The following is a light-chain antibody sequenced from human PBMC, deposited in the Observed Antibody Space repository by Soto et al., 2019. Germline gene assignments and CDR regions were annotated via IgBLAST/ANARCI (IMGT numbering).Light chain of an antibody. CDR3: QQSSDIPYT. V-gene: IGKV1-39*01. J-gene: IGKJ2*01. Sequence: DMQMTQSPSSLSASVGDRVTITCRASQTMSTYLNWYQQKPGKAPKLQIFAASYLLSGVPSRFSGRDSGTDFTLTISSLKPEDFATYFCQQSSDIPYTFGQGTKLEIK. CDR1: QTMSTY. CDR2: AAS.